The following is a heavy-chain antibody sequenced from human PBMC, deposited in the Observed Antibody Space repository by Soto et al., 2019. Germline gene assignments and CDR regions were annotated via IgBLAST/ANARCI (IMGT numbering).Heavy chain of an antibody. J-gene: IGHJ6*02. D-gene: IGHD3-3*01. Sequence: PSETLSLTCTVSGGSVSSGSYYWSWIRQPPGKGLEWIGYIYYSGRTNYNPSLKSRVTISVDTSKNQFSLKLSSVTAADTAVYYCARASTGHDFWSGYYHSGMDVWGQGTTVTVSS. CDR3: ARASTGHDFWSGYYHSGMDV. CDR1: GGSVSSGSYY. CDR2: IYYSGRT. V-gene: IGHV4-61*01.